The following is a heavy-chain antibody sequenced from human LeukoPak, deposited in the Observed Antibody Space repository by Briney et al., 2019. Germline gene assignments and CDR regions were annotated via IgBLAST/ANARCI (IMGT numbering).Heavy chain of an antibody. V-gene: IGHV3-21*01. J-gene: IGHJ6*02. Sequence: GGSLRLSCAASGFTFSDYWMSWMRQAPGKGLEWVSSISSSSSYIYYADSVKGRFTISRDNAKNSLYLQMNSLRAEDTAVYYCARDRRYYGMDVWGQGTTVTVSS. CDR1: GFTFSDYW. CDR2: ISSSSSYI. CDR3: ARDRRYYGMDV.